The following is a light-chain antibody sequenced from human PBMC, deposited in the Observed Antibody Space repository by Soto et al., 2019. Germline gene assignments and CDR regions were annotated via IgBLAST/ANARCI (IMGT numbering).Light chain of an antibody. V-gene: IGKV3-15*01. Sequence: SPATLSLYQREIATLSCRAIQSVSSSSLAWYQQRPGQAPRLLIYGASTRATGMPARFSGSGSGTEFTLTICSLQSEDFAIYCCQQYDDWPPTFGHGTMVDIK. CDR3: QQYDDWPPT. CDR1: QSVSSS. J-gene: IGKJ1*01. CDR2: GAS.